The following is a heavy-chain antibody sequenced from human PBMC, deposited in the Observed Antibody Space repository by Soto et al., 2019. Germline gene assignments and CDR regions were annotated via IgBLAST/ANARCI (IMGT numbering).Heavy chain of an antibody. CDR1: GGSISSGGYF. CDR2: IYYSGRT. CDR3: ARFAREENPKVGSWYYLDY. J-gene: IGHJ4*02. V-gene: IGHV4-31*03. D-gene: IGHD6-13*01. Sequence: SETLSLTCTVSGGSISSGGYFWSWVRQHPGKGLEWIGNIYYSGRTYYNPSLKSRVTISVDTSKNQFSLKLSSVTAADTAVYYCARFAREENPKVGSWYYLDYCGQGTRVT.